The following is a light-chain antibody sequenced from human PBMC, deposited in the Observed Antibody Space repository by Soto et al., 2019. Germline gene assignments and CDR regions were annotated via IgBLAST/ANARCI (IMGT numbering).Light chain of an antibody. CDR3: QQSFSTPYT. J-gene: IGKJ2*01. V-gene: IGKV1-39*01. CDR2: ATS. CDR1: HSMSDY. Sequence: DIQMTQPPSSLSASVGDRVTLTCRASHSMSDYLNWYRQKPGRAPELLIYATSTLQSGLPSRFSGNRSGTEFTHTISGLQPDDFATYFCQQSFSTPYTFGQGTQLEI.